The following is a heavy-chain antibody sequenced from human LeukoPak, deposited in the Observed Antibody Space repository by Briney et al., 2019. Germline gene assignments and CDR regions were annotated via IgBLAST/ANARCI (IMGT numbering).Heavy chain of an antibody. CDR3: ARGPRWLQLAY. D-gene: IGHD5-24*01. CDR1: EFTVSTNY. CDR2: IDSGGKT. V-gene: IGHV3-66*01. J-gene: IGHJ4*02. Sequence: GGSLRLSCAASEFTVSTNYMTWVRQAPGKGLEWVSVIDSGGKTYYADSVKGRFTISRDNSKNMLYLQMNSLRVEDTAVYYCARGPRWLQLAYWGQGTLVTVSS.